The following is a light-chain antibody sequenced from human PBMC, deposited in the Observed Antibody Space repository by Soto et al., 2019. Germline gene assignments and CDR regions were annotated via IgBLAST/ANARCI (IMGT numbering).Light chain of an antibody. CDR2: GNS. J-gene: IGLJ1*01. Sequence: QSVLTQPPSVSVAPGQRVTISCTGSSSNIGAGYDVHWYQQLPGTAPKLLIYGNSNRPSGVPDRFSGSQSGTSASLAITGLQAVDEADYYCQSYDSSQGGTVFVTGTKVTV. CDR1: SSNIGAGYD. CDR3: QSYDSSQGGTV. V-gene: IGLV1-40*01.